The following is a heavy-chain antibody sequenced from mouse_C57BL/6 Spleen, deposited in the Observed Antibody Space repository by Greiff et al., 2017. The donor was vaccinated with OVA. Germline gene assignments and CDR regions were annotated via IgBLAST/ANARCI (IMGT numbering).Heavy chain of an antibody. V-gene: IGHV2-6*03. D-gene: IGHD1-1*01. Sequence: VQGVESGPGLVAPSQSLSITCTVSGFSLTSYGVHWVRQPPGKGLEWLVVIWSDGSTTYNSALKSRLSISKDNSKSQVFLKMNSLQTDDTAMYYCARSYYGSSYWYFDVWGTGTTVTVSS. J-gene: IGHJ1*03. CDR2: IWSDGST. CDR3: ARSYYGSSYWYFDV. CDR1: GFSLTSYG.